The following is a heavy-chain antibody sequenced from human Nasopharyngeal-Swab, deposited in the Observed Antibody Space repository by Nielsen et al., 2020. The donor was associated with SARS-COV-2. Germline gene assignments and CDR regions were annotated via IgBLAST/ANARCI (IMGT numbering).Heavy chain of an antibody. Sequence: SVKVSCKASGGTFSSYVISWVRQAPGQGLEWMGRIIPILGIANYAQKFQGRVTITADKSTSTAYMELSSLRSEDTAVYYCARALVVVPAAIHYYYGMDVWGQGTTVTVSS. CDR3: ARALVVVPAAIHYYYGMDV. CDR2: IIPILGIA. V-gene: IGHV1-69*04. D-gene: IGHD2-2*01. J-gene: IGHJ6*02. CDR1: GGTFSSYV.